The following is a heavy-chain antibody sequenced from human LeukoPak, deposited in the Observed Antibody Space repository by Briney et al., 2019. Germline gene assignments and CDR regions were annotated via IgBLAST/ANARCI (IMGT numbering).Heavy chain of an antibody. CDR1: GFTVSRNY. D-gene: IGHD6-25*01. J-gene: IGHJ4*02. Sequence: GGSLRLSCAASGFTVSRNYMSWVRQAPGKGLEWVSVIYSGGSTYYADSVKGRFTISRDNSKNTLYLQMNSLRAEDTAVYYCAREGSSGPYYFDYWGQGTLVTVSS. CDR3: AREGSSGPYYFDY. CDR2: IYSGGST. V-gene: IGHV3-53*01.